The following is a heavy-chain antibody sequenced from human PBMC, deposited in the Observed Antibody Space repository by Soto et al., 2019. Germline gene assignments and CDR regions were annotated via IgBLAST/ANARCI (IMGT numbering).Heavy chain of an antibody. Sequence: ASVKVSCKASGYAFTDSAIHWVRQAPGQSLELLGWIAPGNGNTKYSQKFQGRVTITRDTSATTAYMELSSLRSEDTAVYYCAKGSRMWTPDYWGQGTLVTVSS. D-gene: IGHD2-21*01. CDR3: AKGSRMWTPDY. CDR2: IAPGNGNT. V-gene: IGHV1-3*01. J-gene: IGHJ4*02. CDR1: GYAFTDSA.